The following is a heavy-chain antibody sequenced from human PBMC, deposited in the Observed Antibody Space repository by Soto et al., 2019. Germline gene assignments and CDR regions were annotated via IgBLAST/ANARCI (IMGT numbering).Heavy chain of an antibody. D-gene: IGHD3-9*01. J-gene: IGHJ4*02. CDR3: ASVNYDILTGYYPPDY. V-gene: IGHV1-69*02. CDR1: GGTFSSYT. CDR2: IIPILGIA. Sequence: SVKVSCKASGGTFSSYTISWVRQAPGQGLEWMGRIIPILGIANYAQKFQGRVTITADKSTSTAYMELSSLRSEDTAVYYCASVNYDILTGYYPPDYWGQGTLVPVSS.